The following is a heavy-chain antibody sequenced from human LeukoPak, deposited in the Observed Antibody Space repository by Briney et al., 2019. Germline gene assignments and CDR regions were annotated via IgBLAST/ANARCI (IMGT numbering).Heavy chain of an antibody. D-gene: IGHD3-10*01. CDR1: GYTFTSYD. CDR3: ARGLRSYYGSGSYGPFDY. CDR2: RNPNSGNT. V-gene: IGHV1-8*03. Sequence: ASVKVSCKASGYTFTSYDINWVRQATGQGLEWMGWRNPNSGNTGYAQKFQGRVTITRNTSISTAYMELSSLRSEDTAVYYCARGLRSYYGSGSYGPFDYWGQGTLVTVSS. J-gene: IGHJ4*02.